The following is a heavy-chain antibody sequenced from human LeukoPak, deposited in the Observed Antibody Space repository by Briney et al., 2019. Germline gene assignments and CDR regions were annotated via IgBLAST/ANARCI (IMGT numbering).Heavy chain of an antibody. D-gene: IGHD6-19*01. CDR2: IYYSGST. CDR3: ARAKFPGGIAVADDFDY. CDR1: GGSISSSSYY. V-gene: IGHV4-39*07. Sequence: SETLSLTCTVSGGSISSSSYYWGWIRQPPGKGLEWIGSIYYSGSTYYNPSLKSRVTISVDTSKNQFSLKLSSVTAADTAVYYCARAKFPGGIAVADDFDYWGQGTLVTVSS. J-gene: IGHJ4*02.